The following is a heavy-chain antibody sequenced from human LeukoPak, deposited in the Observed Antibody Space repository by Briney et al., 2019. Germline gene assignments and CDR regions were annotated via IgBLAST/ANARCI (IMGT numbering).Heavy chain of an antibody. CDR3: AKAVYDFWSPVGVGKAFDY. V-gene: IGHV3-30*02. CDR2: IRFEGSNVGSNV. Sequence: GGSLRLSCIMSGFTFSTYGMHWVRQAPGKGLEWVAFIRFEGSNVGSNVYYADSVKGRFTISRDNSKNTLYLQMNSLRAEDTAVYYCAKAVYDFWSPVGVGKAFDYWGQGTLVTVSS. CDR1: GFTFSTYG. J-gene: IGHJ4*02. D-gene: IGHD3-3*01.